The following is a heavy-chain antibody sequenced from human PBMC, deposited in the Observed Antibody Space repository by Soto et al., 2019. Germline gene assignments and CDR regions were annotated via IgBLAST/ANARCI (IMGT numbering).Heavy chain of an antibody. CDR1: GGSFSGYY. D-gene: IGHD6-13*01. Sequence: PSETLSLTCAVYGGSFSGYYWSWIRQPPGKGLEWIGEINHSGSTNYNPSLKSRVTISVDTSKNQFSLKLSSVTAADTAVYYCARGIAAAGGGYMDVWGKGTTVTVSS. V-gene: IGHV4-34*01. J-gene: IGHJ6*03. CDR3: ARGIAAAGGGYMDV. CDR2: INHSGST.